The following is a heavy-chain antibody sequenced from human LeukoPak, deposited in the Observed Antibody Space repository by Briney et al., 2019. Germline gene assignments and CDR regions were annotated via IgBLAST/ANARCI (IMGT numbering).Heavy chain of an antibody. J-gene: IGHJ5*01. Sequence: SETLSLTCAVSGGSISSGGYSWSWIRQPPGKGLEWIGYIYHSGSTYYNPSLKSRVTISVDRSKNQFSLKLSSVTAADTAVYYCATLRGSSGWFDYWGQGALVTVSS. CDR1: GGSISSGGYS. D-gene: IGHD6-19*01. CDR3: ATLRGSSGWFDY. V-gene: IGHV4-30-2*01. CDR2: IYHSGST.